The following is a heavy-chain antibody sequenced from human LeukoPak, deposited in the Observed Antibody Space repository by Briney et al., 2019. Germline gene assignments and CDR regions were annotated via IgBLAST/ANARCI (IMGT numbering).Heavy chain of an antibody. CDR3: AKAEGDSWSGYYNSPYYFYYMDV. Sequence: PGGSLRLSCAASGFTFISFAMSWVRQAPGKGLEWVSAISGSGGSTYYADSVKGRFTISIDNSKNTLYLQMNSLRAEDTAVYYCAKAEGDSWSGYYNSPYYFYYMDVWGKGTTFTVSS. J-gene: IGHJ6*03. CDR1: GFTFISFA. CDR2: ISGSGGST. D-gene: IGHD3-3*01. V-gene: IGHV3-23*01.